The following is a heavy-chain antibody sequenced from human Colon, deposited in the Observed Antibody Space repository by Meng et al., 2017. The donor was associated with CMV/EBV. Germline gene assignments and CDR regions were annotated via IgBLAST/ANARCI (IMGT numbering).Heavy chain of an antibody. Sequence: GESLKISCTTSRFAFSTYNMNWIRQAPGKGLEWVSFISSSTNYIYYADSVKGRFTISRDNAKTSLYLHMNRLTAEDTGVYYCVGSRVRYIFDHWGQGTLVTVSS. CDR1: RFAFSTYN. D-gene: IGHD5-18*01. J-gene: IGHJ4*02. CDR3: VGSRVRYIFDH. V-gene: IGHV3-21*04. CDR2: ISSSTNYI.